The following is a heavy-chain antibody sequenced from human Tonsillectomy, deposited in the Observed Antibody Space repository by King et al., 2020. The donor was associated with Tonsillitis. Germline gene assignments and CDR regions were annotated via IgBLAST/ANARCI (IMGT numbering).Heavy chain of an antibody. V-gene: IGHV3-23*04. CDR3: AKERYCSSTSCYFNWFDP. Sequence: VQLVESGGGLVQPGGSLRLSCAASGFTFSSCAMSWVRQAPGKGLEWVSAISGSGGSTYYADSVKGRFTISRDNSKNTLYLQMNSLRAEDTAVYYCAKERYCSSTSCYFNWFDPWGQGTLVTVSS. CDR1: GFTFSSCA. J-gene: IGHJ5*02. CDR2: ISGSGGST. D-gene: IGHD2-2*01.